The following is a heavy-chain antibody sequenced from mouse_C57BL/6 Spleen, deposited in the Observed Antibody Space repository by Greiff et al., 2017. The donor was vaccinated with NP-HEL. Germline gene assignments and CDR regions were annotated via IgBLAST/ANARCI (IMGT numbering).Heavy chain of an antibody. CDR3: ARAGELGPDY. CDR2: INPGSGGT. Sequence: QVQLQQSGAELVRPGTSVKVSCKASGYAFTNYLIEWVKQRPGQGLEWIGVINPGSGGTNYNEKFKGKATLTADKSSSTAYMQLSSLTSEDSAVYFCARAGELGPDYWGQGTTLTVSS. V-gene: IGHV1-54*01. D-gene: IGHD4-1*01. J-gene: IGHJ2*01. CDR1: GYAFTNYL.